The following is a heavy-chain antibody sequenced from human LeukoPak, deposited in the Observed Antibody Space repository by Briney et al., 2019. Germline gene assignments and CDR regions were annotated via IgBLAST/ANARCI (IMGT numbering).Heavy chain of an antibody. Sequence: SETLSLTCTVSGGSISSYYWSWIRQPPGKGLEWIGYIYTSGSTNYNPSLKSRVTISVDTSKNQFSLKLSSVTAADTAVYYCARPNYYYYYMDVWGKGTTVTVPS. J-gene: IGHJ6*03. CDR2: IYTSGST. V-gene: IGHV4-4*09. CDR1: GGSISSYY. CDR3: ARPNYYYYYMDV.